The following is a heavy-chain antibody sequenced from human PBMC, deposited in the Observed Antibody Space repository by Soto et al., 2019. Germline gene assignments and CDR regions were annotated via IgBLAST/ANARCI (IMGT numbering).Heavy chain of an antibody. D-gene: IGHD3-10*01. CDR1: GFTVSGKKY. Sequence: GGSLRLSCAAFGFTVSGKKYVAWVHQAPGKGLEWVSALYDLDGTYYADSVKGRFTTSSDSSRTTVYLQMNDLRPDDTAVYSCATWHLREHAYDIWGQGTTVTVSS. CDR2: LYDLDGT. CDR3: ATWHLREHAYDI. J-gene: IGHJ3*02. V-gene: IGHV3-53*01.